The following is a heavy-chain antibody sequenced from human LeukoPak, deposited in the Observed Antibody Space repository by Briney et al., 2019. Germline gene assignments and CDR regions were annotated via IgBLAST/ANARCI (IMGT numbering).Heavy chain of an antibody. J-gene: IGHJ5*02. CDR1: GYTFTSYG. CDR2: ISAYNGNT. V-gene: IGHV1-18*01. D-gene: IGHD3-22*01. Sequence: ASVEVSCKASGYTFTSYGISWVRQAPGQGLEWMGWISAYNGNTNYAQNLQGRVTMTTDTSTSTAYMELRSLRSDDTAVYYCARVDYDRNWFDPWGQGTLVTVSS. CDR3: ARVDYDRNWFDP.